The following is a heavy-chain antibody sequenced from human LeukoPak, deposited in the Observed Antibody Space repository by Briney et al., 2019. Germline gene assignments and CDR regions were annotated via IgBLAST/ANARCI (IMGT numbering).Heavy chain of an antibody. V-gene: IGHV3-21*01. Sequence: GGSLRLSCAASGFTFSSYSMNWVRQAPGKGLEWVSSISSSSSYIYYADSVKGRFTISRDNAKNSLYLQMNSLRAEDTAVYYCARAEVYYYDSSGYSDSYYYMDVWGKGTTVTVSS. D-gene: IGHD3-22*01. CDR3: ARAEVYYYDSSGYSDSYYYMDV. CDR1: GFTFSSYS. CDR2: ISSSSSYI. J-gene: IGHJ6*03.